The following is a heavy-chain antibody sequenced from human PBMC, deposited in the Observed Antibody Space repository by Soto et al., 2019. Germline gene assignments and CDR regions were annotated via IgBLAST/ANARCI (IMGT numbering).Heavy chain of an antibody. J-gene: IGHJ4*02. D-gene: IGHD5-18*01. CDR3: ARAALVGTSYGLHYFDS. CDR1: GFTFSYYA. Sequence: QVQLVESGGGVVQPGRSLRLSCAASGFTFSYYAMHWVRQAPGKGLEWVAVISYDGSNKYYADSVKGRFTISRDKSKNALYLQMNNLSAEDTAVYYCARAALVGTSYGLHYFDSWGQGTLVTVSS. CDR2: ISYDGSNK. V-gene: IGHV3-30-3*01.